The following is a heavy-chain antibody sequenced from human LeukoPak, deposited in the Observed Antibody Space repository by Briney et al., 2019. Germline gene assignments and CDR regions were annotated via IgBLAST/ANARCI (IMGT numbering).Heavy chain of an antibody. Sequence: PSETLSLTCTVSGGSISSSSYYWGWIRQPPGKGLEWIGSIYYSGSTYYNPSLKSRVTISVDTSKNQFSLKLSSVTAADTAVYYCARGHPTGMGRLNYDILTGSPTHFDYWGQGTLVTVSS. CDR2: IYYSGST. D-gene: IGHD3-9*01. V-gene: IGHV4-39*07. CDR3: ARGHPTGMGRLNYDILTGSPTHFDY. J-gene: IGHJ4*02. CDR1: GGSISSSSYY.